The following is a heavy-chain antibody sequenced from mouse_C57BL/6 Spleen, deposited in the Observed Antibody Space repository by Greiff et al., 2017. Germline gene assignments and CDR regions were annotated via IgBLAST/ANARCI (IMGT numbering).Heavy chain of an antibody. CDR3: ARHYGSSHWYFDV. V-gene: IGHV5-17*01. CDR1: GFTFSDYG. D-gene: IGHD1-1*01. Sequence: EVKVVESGGGLVKPGGSLKLSCAASGFTFSDYGMHWVRQAPEKGLEWVAYISSGSSTIYYADTVKGRFTISRDNAKNTLFLQVTSLRSEDTAMYYCARHYGSSHWYFDVWGTGTTVTVSS. CDR2: ISSGSSTI. J-gene: IGHJ1*03.